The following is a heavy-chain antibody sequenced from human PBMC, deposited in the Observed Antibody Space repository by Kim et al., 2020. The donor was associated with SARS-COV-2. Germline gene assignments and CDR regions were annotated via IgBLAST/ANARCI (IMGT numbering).Heavy chain of an antibody. CDR2: ISYDGSNK. CDR3: ARGITMIVVHY. D-gene: IGHD3-22*01. V-gene: IGHV3-30-3*01. J-gene: IGHJ4*02. CDR1: GFTFSSYA. Sequence: GGSLRLSCAASGFTFSSYAMHWVRQAPGKGLEWVAVISYDGSNKYYADSVKGRFTISRDNSKNTLYLQMNSLRAEDTAVYYCARGITMIVVHYWGQGTLVTVSS.